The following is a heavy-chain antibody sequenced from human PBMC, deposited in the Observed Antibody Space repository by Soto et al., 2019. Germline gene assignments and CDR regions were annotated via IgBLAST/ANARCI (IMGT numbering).Heavy chain of an antibody. CDR2: ISAYNGNI. V-gene: IGHV1-18*01. D-gene: IGHD3-10*01. CDR3: VRDLDGSGSYYTDY. Sequence: VQVSCKASVYMLTSYGNHWVRQAPGQGLECMGWISAYNGNIKYSQNFQGRVTMTTDTSTSTDYMEMRSLRSDDTAVYYCVRDLDGSGSYYTDYWGPGTLVTVSS. CDR1: VYMLTSYG. J-gene: IGHJ4*02.